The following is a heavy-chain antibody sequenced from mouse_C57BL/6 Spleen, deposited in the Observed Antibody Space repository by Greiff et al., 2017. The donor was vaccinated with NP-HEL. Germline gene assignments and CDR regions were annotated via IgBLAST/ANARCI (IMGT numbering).Heavy chain of an antibody. CDR2: IDPEDGET. Sequence: VQLQQSGAELVKPGASVKLSCTASGFNIKDYYMHWVKQRTEQGLEWIGRIDPEDGETKYVPKFQGKATITADTSSNTAYLQLSSLTSEDTAVYYCARSGDVYFDYWGQGTTLTVSS. D-gene: IGHD2-13*01. V-gene: IGHV14-2*01. CDR3: ARSGDVYFDY. CDR1: GFNIKDYY. J-gene: IGHJ2*01.